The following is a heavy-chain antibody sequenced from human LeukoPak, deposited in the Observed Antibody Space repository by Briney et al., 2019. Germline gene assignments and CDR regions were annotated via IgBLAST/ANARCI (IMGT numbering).Heavy chain of an antibody. CDR2: IYSSGST. D-gene: IGHD3-10*01. V-gene: IGHV4-39*07. Sequence: SETRSLTCRVSGVSISSGSNYWGWIRQPPGKTLEWIGSIYSSGSTYYNSSLKSRVIILIDTAKNHFSLNLSSVTAADTAVYYCARSDGYGLVGIWGQGTMVTVSS. CDR3: ARSDGYGLVGI. J-gene: IGHJ3*02. CDR1: GVSISSGSNY.